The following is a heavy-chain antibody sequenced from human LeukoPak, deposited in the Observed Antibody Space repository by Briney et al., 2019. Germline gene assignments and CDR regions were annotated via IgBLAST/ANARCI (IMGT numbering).Heavy chain of an antibody. CDR2: IYDTGST. V-gene: IGHV4-59*01. D-gene: IGHD5-12*01. J-gene: IGHJ4*02. Sequence: SETLSLTCTVSGGSISAYSWSWIRQPPGRGLEWIGYIYDTGSTKYNPSLKSRVTISADTSMNHFSLKLSSVTAADTAVYYCARETSAYSGFAFDYWGQGTLVTVSS. CDR3: ARETSAYSGFAFDY. CDR1: GGSISAYS.